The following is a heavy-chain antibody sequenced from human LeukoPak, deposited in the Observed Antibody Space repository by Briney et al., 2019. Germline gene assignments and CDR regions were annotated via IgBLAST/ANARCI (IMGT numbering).Heavy chain of an antibody. CDR1: GYSFTSYW. V-gene: IGHV5-51*01. D-gene: IGHD5-18*01. CDR2: IYPGDSDI. Sequence: GESLKISCKGSGYSFTSYWIGWVRQMPGKGLEWMGIIYPGDSDIRYSPSFQGQVTISADKSISTAYLQWSSLKASDTAMYYCARYARASTTMVTDWGQGTLVTVSS. CDR3: ARYARASTTMVTD. J-gene: IGHJ4*02.